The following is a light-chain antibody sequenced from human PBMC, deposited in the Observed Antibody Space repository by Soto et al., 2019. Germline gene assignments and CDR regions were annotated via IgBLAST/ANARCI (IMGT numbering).Light chain of an antibody. V-gene: IGKV3-11*01. J-gene: IGKJ3*01. CDR1: ESISGY. CDR3: QQRANWPLFS. Sequence: EVVLTQSPATLSLSPGDGATLSCRASESISGYLAWYLQRPGQPPRLLIYDASNRATDIPARFSGSGSGTDFTLTINSLEPEDFAVYYCQQRANWPLFSFGPGTRVD. CDR2: DAS.